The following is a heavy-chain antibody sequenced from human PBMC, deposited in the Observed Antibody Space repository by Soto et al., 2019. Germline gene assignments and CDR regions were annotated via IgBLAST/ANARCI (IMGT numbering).Heavy chain of an antibody. V-gene: IGHV6-1*01. CDR1: GDSVSSNSAA. D-gene: IGHD5-18*01. CDR3: ARGAAMVSYYYYYYGMDV. Sequence: SQTLSLTCAISGDSVSSNSAAWNWIRQSPSRGLEWLGRTYYRSEWYNDYAVSVKSRITINPDTSKNQFSLQLNSVTPEDTAVYYCARGAAMVSYYYYYYGMDVWGQGTTVTVSS. CDR2: TYYRSEWYN. J-gene: IGHJ6*02.